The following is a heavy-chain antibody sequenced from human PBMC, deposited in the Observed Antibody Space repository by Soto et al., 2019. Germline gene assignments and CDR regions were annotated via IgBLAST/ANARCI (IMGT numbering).Heavy chain of an antibody. CDR3: VKDRRTEAYVIEF. CDR1: GFTFSSHG. D-gene: IGHD2-21*01. J-gene: IGHJ6*02. Sequence: GGSLRLSCAASGFTFSSHGLHWVRQAPSRGLEWVAVISYDGTNKQYGDSVRGRFTISRDNSQNTLYLQMNSLRAEDTGVYYFVKDRRTEAYVIEFWGQGTTVTGSS. CDR2: ISYDGTNK. V-gene: IGHV3-30*18.